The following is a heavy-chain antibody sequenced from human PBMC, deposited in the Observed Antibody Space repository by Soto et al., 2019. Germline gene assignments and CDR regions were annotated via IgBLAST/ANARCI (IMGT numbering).Heavy chain of an antibody. CDR2: IYYSGST. Sequence: PSETLSLTCTLSGGSISSSSYYWGWIRQPPGKGLEWIGSIYYSGSTYYNPSLKSRVTISVDTSKNQFSLKLSSVTAADTAVYYCARLGGDGHFVVVVAAAFEYWGQGTLVTVFS. V-gene: IGHV4-39*01. D-gene: IGHD2-15*01. J-gene: IGHJ4*02. CDR3: ARLGGDGHFVVVVAAAFEY. CDR1: GGSISSSSYY.